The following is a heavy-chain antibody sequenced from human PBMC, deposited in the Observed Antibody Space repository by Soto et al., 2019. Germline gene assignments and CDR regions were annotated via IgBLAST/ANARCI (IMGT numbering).Heavy chain of an antibody. V-gene: IGHV4-30-4*01. CDR2: IYYSGTT. CDR1: GGSISSGDYH. D-gene: IGHD5-18*01. CDR3: ARANTAMAHYYGLDV. Sequence: QVQLQESGPGLVKPSQTLSLTCTVSGGSISSGDYHWSWIRQPPGKGLEWIGYIYYSGTTYYNPSLKCRVTISVDTSKNQCSLKVSSVTAADTAVYYCARANTAMAHYYGLDVWGQGTSVTVSS. J-gene: IGHJ6*02.